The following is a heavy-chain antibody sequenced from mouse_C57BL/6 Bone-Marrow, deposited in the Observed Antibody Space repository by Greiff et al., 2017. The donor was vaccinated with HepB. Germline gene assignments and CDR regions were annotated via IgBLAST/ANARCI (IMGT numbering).Heavy chain of an antibody. D-gene: IGHD3-2*02. J-gene: IGHJ4*01. V-gene: IGHV5-4*01. CDR3: ARDRGTAQAPYYAMDY. CDR1: GFTFSSYA. Sequence: EVQLKESGGGLVKPGGSLKLSCAASGFTFSSYAMSWVRQTPEKRLEWVATISDGGSYTYYPDNVKGRFTISRDNAKNNLYLQMSHLKSEDTAMYYCARDRGTAQAPYYAMDYWGQGTSVTVSS. CDR2: ISDGGSYT.